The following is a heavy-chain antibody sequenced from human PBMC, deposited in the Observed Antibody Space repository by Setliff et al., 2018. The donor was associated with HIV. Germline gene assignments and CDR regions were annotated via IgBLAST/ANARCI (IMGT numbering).Heavy chain of an antibody. CDR2: IYHSGST. CDR1: GGSISSSNW. Sequence: SETLSLTCAVSGGSISSSNWWSWVRQPPGKGLEWIGEIYHSGSTNYNPSLKSRPTISVDTSKNQFSLKLNSVTAADTAVYYCARLAIPAATTDYWGQGTLVTVSS. J-gene: IGHJ4*02. D-gene: IGHD2-2*01. V-gene: IGHV4-4*02. CDR3: ARLAIPAATTDY.